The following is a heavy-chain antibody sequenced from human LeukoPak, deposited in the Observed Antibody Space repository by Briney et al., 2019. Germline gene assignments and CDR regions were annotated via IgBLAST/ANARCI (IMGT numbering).Heavy chain of an antibody. J-gene: IGHJ4*02. Sequence: GGSLRLSCAASGFTFSSYAMHWVRQAPGKGLGWVAVISYDGSNKYYADSVKGRFTISRDNSKNTLYLQMNSLRAEDTAVYYCAREVEMATKTLDYWGQGTLVTVSS. V-gene: IGHV3-30-3*01. CDR3: AREVEMATKTLDY. CDR1: GFTFSSYA. CDR2: ISYDGSNK. D-gene: IGHD5-24*01.